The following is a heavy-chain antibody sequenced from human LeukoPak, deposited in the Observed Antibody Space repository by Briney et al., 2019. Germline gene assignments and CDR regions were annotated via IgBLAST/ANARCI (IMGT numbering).Heavy chain of an antibody. J-gene: IGHJ5*02. Sequence: ASVKVSCKASGYSFTGYHIHWVRQAPGQGLDWMAWINPNSGDTNYPQKFQGRVTMTRDTSINTAYMDLSSLRSDDTAVYYCARVMGGIPSRSHWFDPWGQGTLVTVSS. D-gene: IGHD6-6*01. CDR3: ARVMGGIPSRSHWFDP. CDR1: GYSFTGYH. CDR2: INPNSGDT. V-gene: IGHV1-2*02.